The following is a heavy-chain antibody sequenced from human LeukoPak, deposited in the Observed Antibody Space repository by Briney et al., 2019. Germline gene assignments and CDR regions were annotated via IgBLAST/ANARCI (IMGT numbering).Heavy chain of an antibody. J-gene: IGHJ6*02. Sequence: SETLSLTCAVYGGSFSGYYWSWIRQPPGKGLEWIGEINHSGSTNYNPSLKSRVTIPVDTSKNQFSLKLSSVTAADTAVYYCARATYYYGSGALRFYYYGMDVWGQGTTVTVSS. CDR2: INHSGST. CDR1: GGSFSGYY. V-gene: IGHV4-34*01. CDR3: ARATYYYGSGALRFYYYGMDV. D-gene: IGHD3-10*01.